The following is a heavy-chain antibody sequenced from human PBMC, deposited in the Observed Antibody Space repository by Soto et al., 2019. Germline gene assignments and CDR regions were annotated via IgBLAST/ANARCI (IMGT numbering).Heavy chain of an antibody. CDR1: GYTFTSYG. CDR3: ARDRTFSGRGYFDY. Sequence: ASVKVSCKASGYTFTSYGISWVRQAPGQGLEWMGWISAYNGNTNYAQKLQGRVTMTTDTSTSTAYMELRSLRSDDTAVYYCARDRTFSGRGYFDYWGQGTLVTVSS. V-gene: IGHV1-18*04. J-gene: IGHJ4*02. CDR2: ISAYNGNT. D-gene: IGHD6-19*01.